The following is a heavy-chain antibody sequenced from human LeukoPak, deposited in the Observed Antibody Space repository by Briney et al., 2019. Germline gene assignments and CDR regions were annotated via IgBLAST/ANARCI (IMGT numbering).Heavy chain of an antibody. D-gene: IGHD3-3*01. J-gene: IGHJ5*02. CDR3: ATDFWSGQYNWFDP. CDR1: GGIFSSYA. CDR2: IIPIFGTA. Sequence: SVKVSCKASGGIFSSYAISWVREAPGQGLEWVGGIIPIFGTANNAQKFQSTVTITTNESTSTTYIELSSLRSEDTAVYYCATDFWSGQYNWFDPWGQGTLVTVSS. V-gene: IGHV1-69*05.